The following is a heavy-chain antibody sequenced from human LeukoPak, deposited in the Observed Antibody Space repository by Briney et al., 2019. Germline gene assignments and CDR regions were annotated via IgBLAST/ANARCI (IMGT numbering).Heavy chain of an antibody. Sequence: GASVKVSCKASGYTFTSYDINWVRQATGQGLEWMGWMNPNSGNTGYAQKFQGRVTMTRNTSISTAYMELSSLRSDDTAVYYCARADYGDYDNWFDPWGQGTLVTVSS. CDR1: GYTFTSYD. CDR2: MNPNSGNT. CDR3: ARADYGDYDNWFDP. J-gene: IGHJ5*02. D-gene: IGHD4-17*01. V-gene: IGHV1-8*01.